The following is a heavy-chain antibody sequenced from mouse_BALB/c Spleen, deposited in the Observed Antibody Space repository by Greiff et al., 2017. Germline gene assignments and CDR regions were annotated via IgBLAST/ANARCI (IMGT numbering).Heavy chain of an antibody. D-gene: IGHD2-2*01. CDR2: ISNGGGST. V-gene: IGHV5-12-2*01. CDR3: ARRGYDAPYDFDY. CDR1: GFTFSSYT. Sequence: EVKLQESGGGLVQPGGSLKLSCAASGFTFSSYTMSWVRQTPEKRLEWVAYISNGGGSTYYPDTVKGRFTISRDNAKNTLYLQMSSLKSEDTAMYYCARRGYDAPYDFDYWGQGTTLTVSS. J-gene: IGHJ2*01.